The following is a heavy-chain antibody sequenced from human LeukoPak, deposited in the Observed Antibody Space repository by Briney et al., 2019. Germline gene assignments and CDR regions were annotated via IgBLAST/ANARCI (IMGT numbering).Heavy chain of an antibody. CDR2: ISSGSSTI. V-gene: IGHV3-48*04. J-gene: IGHJ4*02. Sequence: GGSLRLSCAASGFTFSGYSMTWVRQAPGKGLEWVSYISSGSSTISYADSVKGRFTISRDDAKNSLYLQMNSLRAEDTAVYYCARETQYYFDSWGQGTLVTVSS. CDR3: ARETQYYFDS. CDR1: GFTFSGYS.